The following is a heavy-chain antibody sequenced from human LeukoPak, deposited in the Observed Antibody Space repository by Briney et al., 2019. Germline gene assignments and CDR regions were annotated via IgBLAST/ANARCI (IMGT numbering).Heavy chain of an antibody. J-gene: IGHJ3*02. CDR1: GFTLTNYE. V-gene: IGHV3-48*03. D-gene: IGHD5-18*01. CDR3: ARKRGYSDAIDI. Sequence: GGSLRLSCAASGFTLTNYEMNWVRQAPGKGLDWVAYISSNSATMWYADSVKGRFTISRDDAKDSLFLQMDSLRAEDSAVYYCARKRGYSDAIDIWGQGTMVTVSS. CDR2: ISSNSATM.